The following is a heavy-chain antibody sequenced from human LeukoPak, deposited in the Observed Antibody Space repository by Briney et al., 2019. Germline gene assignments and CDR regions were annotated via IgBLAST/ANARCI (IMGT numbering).Heavy chain of an antibody. V-gene: IGHV4-59*12. D-gene: IGHD5-12*01. CDR3: ARYSGYEFLDY. CDR1: GGSISNYY. J-gene: IGHJ4*02. Sequence: SETLSLTCTVSGGSISNYYWNWIRQPPGKGLEWIGYLYHSGSTYYNPSLKSRVTISVDRSKNQFSLKLSSVTAADTAVYYCARYSGYEFLDYWGQGTLVTVSS. CDR2: LYHSGST.